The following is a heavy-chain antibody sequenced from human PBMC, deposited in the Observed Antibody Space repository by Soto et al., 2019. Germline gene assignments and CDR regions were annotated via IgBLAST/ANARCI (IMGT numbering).Heavy chain of an antibody. CDR2: INPNSGGT. V-gene: IGHV1-2*04. J-gene: IGHJ6*02. CDR1: GYTFTGYY. Sequence: ASVKVSCKASGYTFTGYYMHWVRQAPGQGLEWMGWINPNSGGTNYAQKFQGWVTMTRDTSISTAYMELSRLRSDDTAVYYCARDSSGYSSSWYTPPKYYYYGMDVWGQGTTVTVSS. CDR3: ARDSSGYSSSWYTPPKYYYYGMDV. D-gene: IGHD6-13*01.